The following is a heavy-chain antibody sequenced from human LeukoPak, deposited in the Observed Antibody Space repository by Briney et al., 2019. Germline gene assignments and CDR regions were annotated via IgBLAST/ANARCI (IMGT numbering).Heavy chain of an antibody. CDR1: GFTFDDNV. CDR3: ARDLGLTLTPRPLED. J-gene: IGHJ4*02. V-gene: IGHV3-9*01. D-gene: IGHD1-1*01. Sequence: PGRSLRLSCVTSGFTFDDNVMHWVRQFPGKGLEWVAGIKSAHADSVQGRFTTSRDNAKNSLYLQMNSLRIEDTAFYCARDLGLTLTPRPLEDWGQGTLVAVSS. CDR2: IKSA.